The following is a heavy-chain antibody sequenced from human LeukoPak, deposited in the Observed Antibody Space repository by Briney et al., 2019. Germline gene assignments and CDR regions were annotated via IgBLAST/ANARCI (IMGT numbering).Heavy chain of an antibody. CDR2: ISGSGGST. V-gene: IGHV3-23*01. CDR3: AKLLFRYDYVWGSYRPERVDFDY. CDR1: GFTFSSYA. J-gene: IGHJ4*02. Sequence: PGGSLRLSCAASGFTFSSYAMSWVRQAPGKGLEWVSAISGSGGSTYYADSVKGRFTISRDNSKNTLYLQMNSLRAEDTAVYYCAKLLFRYDYVWGSYRPERVDFDYWGQGTLVTVSS. D-gene: IGHD3-16*02.